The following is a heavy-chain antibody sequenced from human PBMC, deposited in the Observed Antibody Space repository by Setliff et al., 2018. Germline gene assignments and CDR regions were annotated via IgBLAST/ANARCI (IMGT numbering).Heavy chain of an antibody. J-gene: IGHJ4*02. CDR2: INPGGLSS. D-gene: IGHD6-13*01. CDR3: ARAGLAAAGRKGVFDH. CDR1: GYSFTSHY. V-gene: IGHV1-46*01. Sequence: ASVKVSCKTSGYSFTSHYMHWVRQAPGQGLEWMGIINPGGLSSSSTQKFEGRVTMTRGTSTSTVYMELNSLTSDDTAVYYCARAGLAAAGRKGVFDHWGQGTLVTVSS.